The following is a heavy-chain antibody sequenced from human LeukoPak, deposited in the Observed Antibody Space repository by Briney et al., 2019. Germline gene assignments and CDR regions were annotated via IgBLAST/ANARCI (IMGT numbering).Heavy chain of an antibody. CDR2: FDPEDGET. Sequence: ASVRVSCTVSGYTLTELSMHWVRQAPGKGLEWMGGFDPEDGETIYAQKFQGRVTMTEDTSTDTAYMELSSLRSEDTAVYYCATAYSSGFNNWFDPWGQGTLVTVSS. CDR1: GYTLTELS. J-gene: IGHJ5*02. D-gene: IGHD6-19*01. CDR3: ATAYSSGFNNWFDP. V-gene: IGHV1-24*01.